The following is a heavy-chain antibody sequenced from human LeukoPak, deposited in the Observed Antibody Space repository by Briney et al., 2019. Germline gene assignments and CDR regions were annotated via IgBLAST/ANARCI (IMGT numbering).Heavy chain of an antibody. D-gene: IGHD1-26*01. CDR2: IHHGGST. CDR3: ARSRDTTNYYGMDV. J-gene: IGHJ6*02. V-gene: IGHV4-4*02. CDR1: GDSISSSKW. Sequence: PSETLSLTCAVSGDSISSSKWWSWVRQAPGKGLEWPGEIHHGGSTNYNPSLKSRVTISVDKSKNQFSLKMSSVTAADTAVYYCARSRDTTNYYGMDVWGQGTTVTVSS.